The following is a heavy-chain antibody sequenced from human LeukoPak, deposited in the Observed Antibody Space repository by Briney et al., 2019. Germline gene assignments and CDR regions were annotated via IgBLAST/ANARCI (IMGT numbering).Heavy chain of an antibody. J-gene: IGHJ4*02. CDR1: GYTFTSYG. V-gene: IGHV1-18*01. D-gene: IGHD3-22*01. Sequence: GASVKVSCKASGYTFTSYGINWMRQAPGQGLEWMGWISAYNGNTNYAQKLQGRVTMTTDTSTSTVYMELRSLRSDDTAVYYCARDTISNYYDSTGYFSYWGQGTLVTVSS. CDR3: ARDTISNYYDSTGYFSY. CDR2: ISAYNGNT.